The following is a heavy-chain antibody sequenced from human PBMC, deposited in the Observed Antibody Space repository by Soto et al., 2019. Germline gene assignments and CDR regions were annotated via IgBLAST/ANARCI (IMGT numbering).Heavy chain of an antibody. CDR1: GGSISSSSYY. CDR2: IYYSGST. V-gene: IGHV4-39*01. CDR3: ARHKSYYHDSSGYAPMDV. D-gene: IGHD3-22*01. Sequence: SETLSLTCTVSGGSISSSSYYWGWIRQPPGKGLEWIGSIYYSGSTYYNPSLKSRVTISVDTSKNQFSLKLSSVTAADTAVYYCARHKSYYHDSSGYAPMDVWGQGTTVTVSS. J-gene: IGHJ6*02.